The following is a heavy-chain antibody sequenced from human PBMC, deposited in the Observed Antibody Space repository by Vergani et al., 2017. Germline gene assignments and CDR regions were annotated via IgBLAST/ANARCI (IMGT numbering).Heavy chain of an antibody. D-gene: IGHD6-13*01. J-gene: IGHJ4*02. V-gene: IGHV1-2*02. Sequence: QVQLVQSGAEVKKPGASVKVSCKASGYTFTGYYMHWVRQAPGQGLEWMGWINPNSGGTNYAQKLQGRVTMTTDTSTSTAYMELRSLRSDDTAVYYCASSSSSFDYFDYWGQGTLVTVSS. CDR1: GYTFTGYY. CDR2: INPNSGGT. CDR3: ASSSSSFDYFDY.